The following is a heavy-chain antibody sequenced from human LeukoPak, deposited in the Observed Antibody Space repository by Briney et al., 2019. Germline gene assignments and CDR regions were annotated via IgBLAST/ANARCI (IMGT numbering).Heavy chain of an antibody. D-gene: IGHD1-26*01. J-gene: IGHJ4*02. CDR2: IRGDGRAT. V-gene: IGHV3-74*01. Sequence: PGGSMRLSCAASGFIFTDYWMHWVRQAPGKELVWVARIRGDGRATTYADSVKGRFTISRDNAMNTVFLQMSSLRAEDTAVYYCARDSCTGARGLCDYFDYWGQGTLVTVSS. CDR3: ARDSCTGARGLCDYFDY. CDR1: GFIFTDYW.